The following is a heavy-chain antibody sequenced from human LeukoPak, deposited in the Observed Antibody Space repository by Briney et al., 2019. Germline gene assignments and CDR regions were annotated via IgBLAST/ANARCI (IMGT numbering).Heavy chain of an antibody. J-gene: IGHJ4*02. D-gene: IGHD1-26*01. V-gene: IGHV4-59*01. Sequence: SETLSLTCTVSGGSISSYYWSWIRQPPGKGLEWIGYIYYSGSTNYNPSLKSRVTISVDTSKNQFFLKLSSVTAADTAVYYCASSSGGSYGGAFDYWGQGTLVTVSS. CDR1: GGSISSYY. CDR2: IYYSGST. CDR3: ASSSGGSYGGAFDY.